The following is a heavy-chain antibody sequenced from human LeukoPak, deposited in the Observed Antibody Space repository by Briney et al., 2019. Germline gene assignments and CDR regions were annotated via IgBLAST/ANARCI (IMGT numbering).Heavy chain of an antibody. CDR3: AKGAGGYYYYYMGV. CDR1: GFIFDDYA. CDR2: ISWNSNTI. V-gene: IGHV3-9*03. J-gene: IGHJ6*03. Sequence: GGSLRLSCAASGFIFDDYAMHWVRQAPGKGLEWVSGISWNSNTIGYADSVKGRFTISRDNAKNSLYLQMNSLRAEDMALYYCAKGAGGYYYYYMGVWGKGTTVTISS.